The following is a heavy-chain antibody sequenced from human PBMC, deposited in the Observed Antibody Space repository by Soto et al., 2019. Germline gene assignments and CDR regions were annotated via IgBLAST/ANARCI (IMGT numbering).Heavy chain of an antibody. CDR3: ARGNHRSLQLWYFGL. CDR1: GGTFSSYT. CDR2: IIPIFGTA. V-gene: IGHV1-69*12. J-gene: IGHJ2*01. Sequence: QVQLVQSGAEVKKPGSSVTVSCKASGGTFSSYTISWVRQAPGQGLEWMGGIIPIFGTANYAQKFQGRVTITADESTSAAYMELSSLRSEDTAVYYCARGNHRSLQLWYFGLWGRGTLVTVSS.